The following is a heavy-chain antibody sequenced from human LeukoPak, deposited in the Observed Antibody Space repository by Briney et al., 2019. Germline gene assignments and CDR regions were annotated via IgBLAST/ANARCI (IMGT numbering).Heavy chain of an antibody. V-gene: IGHV3-23*01. Sequence: GGSLRLSCAASGVTLRNYAMTSIRQAPGNGLQWVSVISGDGESTYYADSVRGRFTISRDNSKNTMYLQMNNLRAEDTAIYYCAKDRDCSSTGCYVFANWGQGTLVTVSS. CDR1: GVTLRNYA. J-gene: IGHJ4*02. CDR3: AKDRDCSSTGCYVFAN. CDR2: ISGDGEST. D-gene: IGHD2-2*01.